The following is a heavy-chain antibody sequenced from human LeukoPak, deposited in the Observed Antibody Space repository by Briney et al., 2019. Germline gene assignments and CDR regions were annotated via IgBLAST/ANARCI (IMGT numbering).Heavy chain of an antibody. CDR1: GVSITTYY. J-gene: IGHJ3*02. V-gene: IGHV4-59*01. Sequence: SETLSLTCTVSGVSITTYYWSWIRQPPGKGLEWIGYIYYSGNTNYNPSLKSRVTMSVDTSKNQFSLKLSSVTAADTAVYYCARDSRASDIWGQGTVVTVSS. CDR2: IYYSGNT. CDR3: ARDSRASDI.